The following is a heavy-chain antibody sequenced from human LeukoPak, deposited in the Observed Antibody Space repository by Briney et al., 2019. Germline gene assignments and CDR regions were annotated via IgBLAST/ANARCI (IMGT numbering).Heavy chain of an antibody. CDR3: ANSYYYDSSGFY. CDR1: GFTFSSYA. CDR2: ISGSGGST. V-gene: IGHV3-23*01. D-gene: IGHD3-22*01. J-gene: IGHJ4*02. Sequence: GGSLRLSCAASGFTFSSYAMSWVRQASGKGLEWVSAISGSGGSTYYADSVKGRFTISRDNSKNTLYLQMISLRAEDTAVYYCANSYYYDSSGFYWGQGTLVTVSS.